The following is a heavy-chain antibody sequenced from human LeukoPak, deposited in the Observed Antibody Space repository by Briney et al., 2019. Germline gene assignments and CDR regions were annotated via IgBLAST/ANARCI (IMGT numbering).Heavy chain of an antibody. CDR2: ISNNGGSP. CDR1: GFSFSSYA. Sequence: GGSLRLSCSASGFSFSSYAMHWVRQAPGKGLEYVSGISNNGGSPYYADSVKGRFTISRDNSKNTLSLQTSSLRPEDTAVYYCVKDGGAAGSGWRFDYWGQGTQVSVPS. CDR3: VKDGGAAGSGWRFDY. J-gene: IGHJ4*02. V-gene: IGHV3-64D*06. D-gene: IGHD6-19*01.